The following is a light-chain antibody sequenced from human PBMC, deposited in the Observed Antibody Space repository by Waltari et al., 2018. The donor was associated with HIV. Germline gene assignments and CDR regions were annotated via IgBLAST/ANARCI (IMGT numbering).Light chain of an antibody. V-gene: IGLV1-40*01. CDR2: CYS. CDR1: SSNTGAGYD. J-gene: IGLJ3*02. Sequence: QSVLTQPPSVSGAPGQRVTISCTGSSSNTGAGYDIHWYQQLPGTAPKLLISCYSDRPSGVPDRFSGSKSGTSASLAITGLQAEDEADYYCQSFDNSLSGWVFGGGTKLTVL. CDR3: QSFDNSLSGWV.